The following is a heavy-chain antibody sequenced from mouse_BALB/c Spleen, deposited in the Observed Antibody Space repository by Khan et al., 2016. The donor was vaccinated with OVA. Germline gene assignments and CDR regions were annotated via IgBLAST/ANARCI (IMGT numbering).Heavy chain of an antibody. D-gene: IGHD2-13*01. CDR1: GFSLTSYG. J-gene: IGHJ3*01. CDR2: IWSGGST. V-gene: IGHV2-2*02. Sequence: QVQLKQSGPGLVQPSQSLSITCTVSGFSLTSYGVHWVRQSTGKGLEWLGVIWSGGSTDFNAAFISRLSISKDNSTSQVFFKMNSLQTKDSAIYYCARGGLPFAYWGQGTLVTVSA. CDR3: ARGGLPFAY.